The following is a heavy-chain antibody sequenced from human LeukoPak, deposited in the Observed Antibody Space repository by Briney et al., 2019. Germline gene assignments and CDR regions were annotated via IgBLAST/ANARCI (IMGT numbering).Heavy chain of an antibody. CDR3: ARGMNYDSSGYYSGEDYFDY. Sequence: GGSLRLSCAASGFTFSSYAMSWVRQAPGKGLEWVSAISGSGGSTYYADSVKGRFTISRGNSKNTLYLQMNSLRAEDTAVYYCARGMNYDSSGYYSGEDYFDYWGQGTLVTVSS. J-gene: IGHJ4*02. V-gene: IGHV3-23*01. CDR2: ISGSGGST. CDR1: GFTFSSYA. D-gene: IGHD3-22*01.